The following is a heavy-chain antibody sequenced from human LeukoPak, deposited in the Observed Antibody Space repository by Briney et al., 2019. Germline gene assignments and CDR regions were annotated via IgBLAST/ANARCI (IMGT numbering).Heavy chain of an antibody. CDR1: GFPFSDYW. J-gene: IGHJ4*02. Sequence: GGSLRLSCAASGFPFSDYWMNWVRQAPGKGLEWVANIKQDGSEKFYVDSVKGRFTISRDNAKNSLLLQMNSLRADDTAVYYCASLGNWGQGTLVTVSS. CDR3: ASLGN. V-gene: IGHV3-7*01. CDR2: IKQDGSEK. D-gene: IGHD1-1*01.